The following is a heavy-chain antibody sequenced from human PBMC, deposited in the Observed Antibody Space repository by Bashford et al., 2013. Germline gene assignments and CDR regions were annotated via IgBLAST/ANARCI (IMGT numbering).Heavy chain of an antibody. CDR2: IYYSGTT. Sequence: SETLSLTCTVSGGSISRGDYYWSWIRQPPGKGLEWIGYIYYSGTTYYNPSLKSRVTISLDTSKNQFSLKLSSVTAADTAVYYCATIVSRSAGTGKGGFDCWGQGTLVTVSS. D-gene: IGHD6-13*01. CDR1: GGSISRGDYY. CDR3: ATIVSRSAGTGKGGFDC. V-gene: IGHV4-30-4*01. J-gene: IGHJ4*02.